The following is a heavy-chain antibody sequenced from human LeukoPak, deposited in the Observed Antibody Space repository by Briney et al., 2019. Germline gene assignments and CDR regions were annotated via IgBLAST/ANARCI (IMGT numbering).Heavy chain of an antibody. CDR1: ASTFTTYG. CDR2: IWADGSNQ. J-gene: IGHJ4*02. Sequence: GGSLRLSCTASASTFTTYGFHWVRQAPGKGLEWVALIWADGSNQFSADSVKGRVNMARDSAKNAVYLQMNSLRAEDTAVYYCANEIRPNDYWGQGTQVTVSS. CDR3: ANEIRPNDY. V-gene: IGHV3-33*06. D-gene: IGHD4-17*01.